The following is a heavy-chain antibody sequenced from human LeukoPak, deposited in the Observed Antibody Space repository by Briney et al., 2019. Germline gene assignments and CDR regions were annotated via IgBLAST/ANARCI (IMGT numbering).Heavy chain of an antibody. CDR2: IYYSGST. D-gene: IGHD3-22*01. J-gene: IGHJ3*02. CDR1: GGSISSGGYY. Sequence: SQTLSLTCTVSGGSISSGGYYWSWIRQHPGKGLEWIGYIYYSGSTYYNPSLKSRVTISVDTSKNQFSLKLSSVTAADTAVYYCARENENLYYDIRGYSSDAFDIWAQGTRVTVSS. V-gene: IGHV4-31*03. CDR3: ARENENLYYDIRGYSSDAFDI.